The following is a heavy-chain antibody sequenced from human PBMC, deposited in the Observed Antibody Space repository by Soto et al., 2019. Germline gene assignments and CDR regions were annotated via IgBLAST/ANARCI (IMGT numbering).Heavy chain of an antibody. CDR3: ARHCSNGVCYKGFDY. V-gene: IGHV4-34*01. CDR1: GGSFSGYY. J-gene: IGHJ4*02. Sequence: SETLSLTCAVYGGSFSGYYWSWIRQPPGKGLEWIGEIYHGGSTDYNPSLKSRVTISLDTSKNQSSLKLTSVTPADTAVYYCARHCSNGVCYKGFDYWGQGALVTVS. D-gene: IGHD2-8*01. CDR2: IYHGGST.